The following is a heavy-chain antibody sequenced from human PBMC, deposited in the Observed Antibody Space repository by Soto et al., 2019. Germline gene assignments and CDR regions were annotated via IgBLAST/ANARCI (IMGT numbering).Heavy chain of an antibody. D-gene: IGHD3-10*01. CDR2: IIPILSMS. V-gene: IGHV1-69*02. CDR1: GGTFSSYT. J-gene: IGHJ4*02. Sequence: QVQLVQSGAEVKNPGSSVRVSCKASGGTFSSYTLNWVRQAPGQGLEWMGRIIPILSMSTYAQKFQGRVSIIADKSTTTAYMTLSSLRSDDPAIYYCARSYGSGSRPFDYWGQGTLVTVSS. CDR3: ARSYGSGSRPFDY.